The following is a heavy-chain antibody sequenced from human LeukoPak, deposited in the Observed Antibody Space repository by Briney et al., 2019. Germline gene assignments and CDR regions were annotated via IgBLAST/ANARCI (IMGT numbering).Heavy chain of an antibody. D-gene: IGHD6-19*01. J-gene: IGHJ4*02. V-gene: IGHV4-59*12. CDR2: IYYSGST. CDR3: ARDRGGAVAGTLDY. Sequence: KASETLSLTCTVSGGSISSYYWNWIRQPPGKGLEWIAYIYYSGSTNYNPSLKSRVTISVDTSKNQFSLQLNSVTPEDTAVYYCARDRGGAVAGTLDYWGQGTLVTVSS. CDR1: GGSISSYY.